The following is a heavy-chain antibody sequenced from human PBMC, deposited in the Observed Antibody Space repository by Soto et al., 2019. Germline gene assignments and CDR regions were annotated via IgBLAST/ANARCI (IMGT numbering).Heavy chain of an antibody. CDR1: GGSFSGYY. V-gene: IGHV4-34*01. CDR2: INHSGST. Sequence: SETLSLTCAVYGGSFSGYYWTWIRQPPGKGLEWIGEINHSGSTNYNPSLKSRVTISVDTSKNQFSLKLSSVTAADTAVYYCARGPREYSGYDPFDYWGQGTLVTVSS. CDR3: ARGPREYSGYDPFDY. D-gene: IGHD5-12*01. J-gene: IGHJ4*02.